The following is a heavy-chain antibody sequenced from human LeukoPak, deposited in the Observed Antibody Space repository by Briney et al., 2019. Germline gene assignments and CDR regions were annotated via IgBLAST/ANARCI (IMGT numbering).Heavy chain of an antibody. CDR3: ARAGGVYHGMDV. Sequence: GGSLRLSRAASGFTVSSNYMSWVRQAPGKGLEWVSVIYSGGSTYYADSVKGRFTISRDNSKNTLYLQMNSLRAEDTAVYYCARAGGVYHGMDVWGKGTTVTVSS. V-gene: IGHV3-53*01. J-gene: IGHJ6*04. CDR2: IYSGGST. CDR1: GFTVSSNY. D-gene: IGHD3-16*01.